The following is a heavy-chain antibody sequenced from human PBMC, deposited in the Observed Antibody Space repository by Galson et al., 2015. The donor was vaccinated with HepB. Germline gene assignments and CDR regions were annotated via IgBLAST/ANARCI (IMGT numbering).Heavy chain of an antibody. CDR1: GFTVSSNY. J-gene: IGHJ5*02. V-gene: IGHV3-53*01. CDR3: ARVLPIYYGSGNWFDP. Sequence: SLRLSCAASGFTVSSNYMSWVRQAPGKGLEWVSVIYSGGSTYYADSVKGRFTISRDNSKNTLYLQMNSLRAEDTAVYYCARVLPIYYGSGNWFDPWGQGTLVTVSS. D-gene: IGHD3-10*01. CDR2: IYSGGST.